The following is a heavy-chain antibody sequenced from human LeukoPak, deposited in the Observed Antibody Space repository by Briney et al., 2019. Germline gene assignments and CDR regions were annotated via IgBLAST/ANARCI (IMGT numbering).Heavy chain of an antibody. V-gene: IGHV4-34*01. CDR2: INHRGST. CDR1: GGSFSGYY. CDR3: ARRSSGWWKNWFDP. D-gene: IGHD6-19*01. Sequence: SETLSLTCAVYGGSFSGYYWSWIRQPPGKGLEWIGEINHRGSTNYNPSLKSRVTISVDTSKNQFSLKLSSVTAADTAVYYCARRSSGWWKNWFDPWGQGTLVTVSS. J-gene: IGHJ5*02.